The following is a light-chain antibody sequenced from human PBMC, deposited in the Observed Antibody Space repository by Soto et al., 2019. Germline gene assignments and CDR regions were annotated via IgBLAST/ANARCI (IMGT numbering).Light chain of an antibody. V-gene: IGKV3-11*01. CDR3: QQRSNWPPTWT. J-gene: IGKJ1*01. Sequence: EIVLTQSPATLSLSPGERATFSCRASQSVSSYLAWYQHKPGQAPRLLIYDASKRATGIPARFSGSGSGTDFTLTISSLEPEDFAVYYCQQRSNWPPTWTFGQGTRVEIK. CDR2: DAS. CDR1: QSVSSY.